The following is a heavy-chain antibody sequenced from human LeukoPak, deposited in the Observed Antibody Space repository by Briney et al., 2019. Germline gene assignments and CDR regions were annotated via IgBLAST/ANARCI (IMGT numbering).Heavy chain of an antibody. CDR3: ARDYSSYAFDI. J-gene: IGHJ3*02. Sequence: GASVKVSCKAPGGTFSRYAISWVRQAPGQGLEWMGQIIPIFATTNYAQKFQGRVTITADESTSTAYMELSSLRSEDTAVYYCARDYSSYAFDIWGQGTMVTVSS. CDR2: IIPIFATT. D-gene: IGHD6-6*01. CDR1: GGTFSRYA. V-gene: IGHV1-69*13.